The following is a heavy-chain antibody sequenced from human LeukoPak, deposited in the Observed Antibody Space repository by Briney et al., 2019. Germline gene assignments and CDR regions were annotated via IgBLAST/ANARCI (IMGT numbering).Heavy chain of an antibody. CDR2: IHHDASGS. CDR1: GFNFGSHS. CDR3: VKDPFFYCDVDV. D-gene: IGHD2/OR15-2a*01. V-gene: IGHV3-64D*09. Sequence: GGSLRLSCSASGFNFGSHSMHWLRQAPGKGPEFVSAIHHDASGSFYADSVKGRFIISRDNSKSILYLEMSALKPEDTAVYYCVKDPFFYCDVDVWGQGTTVTASS. J-gene: IGHJ6*02.